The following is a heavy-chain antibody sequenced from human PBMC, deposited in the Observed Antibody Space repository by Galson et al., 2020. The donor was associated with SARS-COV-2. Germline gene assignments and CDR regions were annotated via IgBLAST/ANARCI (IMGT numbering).Heavy chain of an antibody. CDR1: GFSFSSYS. D-gene: IGHD3-16*01. Sequence: GGSLRLSCAASGFSFSSYSMNWVRQPQAKGLEWDSSISARSTYIYYDDSVKGRFTTSRDNAKNSLLLHMDRLRVEDTAVYYCARVGDMANAPKDDYYYGWDAWGQGTTVAVCS. V-gene: IGHV3-21*01. CDR3: ARVGDMANAPKDDYYYGWDA. CDR2: ISARSTYI. J-gene: IGHJ6*02.